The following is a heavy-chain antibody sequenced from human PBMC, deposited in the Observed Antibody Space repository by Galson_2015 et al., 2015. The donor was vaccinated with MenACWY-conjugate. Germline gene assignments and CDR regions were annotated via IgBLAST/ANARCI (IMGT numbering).Heavy chain of an antibody. J-gene: IGHJ4*02. V-gene: IGHV3-33*01. CDR3: ARDLGRFGSGGSYFDY. Sequence: RLSCATSGFTFSTYGFHWVRQAPGKGLEWVSIISYDGSKKYYTDSVKGRFTISRDYSKNTLYLQMNSLRAEDTAVYYCARDLGRFGSGGSYFDYWGQGALVTVSS. CDR1: GFTFSTYG. CDR2: ISYDGSKK. D-gene: IGHD2-15*01.